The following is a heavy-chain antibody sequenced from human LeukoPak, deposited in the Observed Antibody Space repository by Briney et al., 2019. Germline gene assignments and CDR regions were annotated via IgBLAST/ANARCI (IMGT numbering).Heavy chain of an antibody. CDR1: GFTFSSDS. Sequence: PGGPLRLSCAASGFTFSSDSMNWVRQAPGKGLEWFSYISSSSSTIYYADSVKGRFTISRDNAKNSLYLQMNSLRDEDTAVYYCARGDYGDYCYYGMDVWGQGTTVTVSS. V-gene: IGHV3-48*02. D-gene: IGHD4-17*01. J-gene: IGHJ6*02. CDR2: ISSSSSTI. CDR3: ARGDYGDYCYYGMDV.